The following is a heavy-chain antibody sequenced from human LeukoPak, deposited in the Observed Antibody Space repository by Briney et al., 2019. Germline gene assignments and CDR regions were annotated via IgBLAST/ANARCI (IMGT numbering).Heavy chain of an antibody. CDR2: IRYDGSNK. J-gene: IGHJ4*02. D-gene: IGHD3-10*01. V-gene: IGHV3-30*02. Sequence: PGGSLRLSCAASGFTFSSYGMHWVRQAPGKGLEWVAFIRYDGSNKYYADYVKGQFTISRDNSKNTLYLQMNSLRAEDTAVYYCAKDRGLWFGEWDYWGQGTLVTVSS. CDR3: AKDRGLWFGEWDY. CDR1: GFTFSSYG.